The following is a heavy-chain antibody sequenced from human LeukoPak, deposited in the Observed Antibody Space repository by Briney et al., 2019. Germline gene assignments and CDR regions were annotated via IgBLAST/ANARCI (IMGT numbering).Heavy chain of an antibody. D-gene: IGHD2-2*01. J-gene: IGHJ4*02. V-gene: IGHV1-2*02. CDR2: INPNSGGT. CDR1: GYTFTGYY. Sequence: ASVKVSCKASGYTFTGYYMHWVRQAPGQGLEWMGWINPNSGGTNYAQKFQGRVTMTRDTSISTAYMELSRLRSDDMAVYYCARGGYCSSTSCHPIFDYWGQGTLVTVSS. CDR3: ARGGYCSSTSCHPIFDY.